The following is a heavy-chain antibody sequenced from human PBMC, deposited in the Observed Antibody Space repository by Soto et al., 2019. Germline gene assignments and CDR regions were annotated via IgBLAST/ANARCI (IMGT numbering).Heavy chain of an antibody. CDR1: GYTFTGYY. V-gene: IGHV1-2*02. J-gene: IGHJ5*02. Sequence: ASVKVSCKASGYTFTGYYMHWVRQAPGQGLEWMGWINPNSGGTNYAQKFQGRVTMTRDTSISTAYTELSRLRSDDTAVYYCARGAGNYYGSGYDPWGQGTLVTVSS. D-gene: IGHD3-10*01. CDR2: INPNSGGT. CDR3: ARGAGNYYGSGYDP.